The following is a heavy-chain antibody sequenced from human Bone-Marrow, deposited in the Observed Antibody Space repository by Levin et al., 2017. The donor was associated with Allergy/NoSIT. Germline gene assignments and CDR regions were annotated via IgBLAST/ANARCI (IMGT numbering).Heavy chain of an antibody. D-gene: IGHD3-16*01. CDR3: VKSQLGWFDP. Sequence: GGSLRLSCAASGFTFSNSGMHWVRQAPGKGLEWVTVISPDGTNKNYADSVKGRFTISRDNSRNTLYLQMNSLRPEDTAVYYYVKSQLGWFDPWGQGTLVTVSS. CDR2: ISPDGTNK. J-gene: IGHJ5*02. CDR1: GFTFSNSG. V-gene: IGHV3-30*18.